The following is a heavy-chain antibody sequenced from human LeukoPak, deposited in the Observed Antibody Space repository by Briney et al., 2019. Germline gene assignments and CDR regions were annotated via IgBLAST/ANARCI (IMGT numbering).Heavy chain of an antibody. D-gene: IGHD6-13*01. Sequence: GGSLRLSCAASGVNFSSYAMSWVRQAPGKGLEWVSTISGNGDSTYYADSVKGRLTISRDNSKNTLYLQMNSLRAEDTAVYYCAKAQEYSSSWYSYYCGMDVWGQGTTVTVSS. CDR1: GVNFSSYA. V-gene: IGHV3-23*01. CDR2: ISGNGDST. J-gene: IGHJ6*02. CDR3: AKAQEYSSSWYSYYCGMDV.